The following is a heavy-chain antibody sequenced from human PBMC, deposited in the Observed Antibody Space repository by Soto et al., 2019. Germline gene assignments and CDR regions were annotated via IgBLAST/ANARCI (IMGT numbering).Heavy chain of an antibody. Sequence: QVQLVQSGAEVKKPGSSVKVSCKASGGTFSSYTISWVRQAPGQGLEWMGRIIPILGIANYAQKVQGRVTITADKSTSTAYMELSSLRSEDTAVYYCARAGDIVVVPASLDYYYMDVWGKGTTVTVSS. D-gene: IGHD2-2*01. V-gene: IGHV1-69*02. CDR1: GGTFSSYT. CDR3: ARAGDIVVVPASLDYYYMDV. J-gene: IGHJ6*03. CDR2: IIPILGIA.